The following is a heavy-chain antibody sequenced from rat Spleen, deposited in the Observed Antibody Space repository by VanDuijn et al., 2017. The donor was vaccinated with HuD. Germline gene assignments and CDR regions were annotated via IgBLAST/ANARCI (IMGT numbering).Heavy chain of an antibody. Sequence: EVQLVESDGGLVQPGRSLKLSCAASGFTFSDYYMAWVRQAPTKGLEWVATISYDGSSTYYRDSVKGRFTISRDNAKSTLYLQMDGLRAEDTATYYCARHEGTNWFAYWGQGTLVTVSS. D-gene: IGHD1-11*01. V-gene: IGHV5-29*01. CDR3: ARHEGTNWFAY. J-gene: IGHJ3*01. CDR2: ISYDGSST. CDR1: GFTFSDYY.